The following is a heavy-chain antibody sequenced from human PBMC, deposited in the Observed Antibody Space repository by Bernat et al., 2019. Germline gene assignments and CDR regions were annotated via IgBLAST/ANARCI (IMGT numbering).Heavy chain of an antibody. CDR2: IRSKANSYAT. Sequence: VQLVESGGGVVQPGRSLKLSCAASGFTFSGSAMHWVRQASGKGLEWVGRIRSKANSYATAYAASVKGRFTISRDDSKNTAYLQMNSLKTEDTAVYYCTGSVVVTAERYSGAFDIWGQGTMVTVSS. CDR1: GFTFSGSA. J-gene: IGHJ3*02. D-gene: IGHD2-21*02. CDR3: TGSVVVTAERYSGAFDI. V-gene: IGHV3-73*01.